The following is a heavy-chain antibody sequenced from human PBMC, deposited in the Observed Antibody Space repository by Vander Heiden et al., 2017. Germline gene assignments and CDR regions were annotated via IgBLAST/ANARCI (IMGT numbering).Heavy chain of an antibody. D-gene: IGHD3-3*01. V-gene: IGHV4-38-2*01. CDR2: IYHSGST. CDR3: ARGWRRMGWFDP. J-gene: IGHJ5*02. Sequence: QVQLQESGPGLVKPSETLSLTCAVSGYSISSGYYWGWIRQPPGKGLEWIGSIYHSGSTYYNPSLKSRVTISVDTSKNQFSLKLSSVTAADTAVYYCARGWRRMGWFDPWGQGTLVTVSS. CDR1: GYSISSGYY.